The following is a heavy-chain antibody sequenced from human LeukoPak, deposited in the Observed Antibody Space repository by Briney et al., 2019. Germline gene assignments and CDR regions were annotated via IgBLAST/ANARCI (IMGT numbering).Heavy chain of an antibody. CDR1: GFTVSSNY. Sequence: GSLRLSCAASGFTVSSNYMSWVRQALGKGLEWVSVIYSGGSTYYADSVKGRFTISRDNSKNTLYLQMNSLRAENTAVYYCARQAYCGGDCYLNYFDYWGQGTLVTVSS. V-gene: IGHV3-53*01. D-gene: IGHD2-21*02. J-gene: IGHJ4*02. CDR3: ARQAYCGGDCYLNYFDY. CDR2: IYSGGST.